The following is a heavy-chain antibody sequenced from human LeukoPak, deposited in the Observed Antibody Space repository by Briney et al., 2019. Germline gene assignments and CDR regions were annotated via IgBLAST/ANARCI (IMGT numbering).Heavy chain of an antibody. CDR1: GFTFVSYS. J-gene: IGHJ4*02. CDR3: ARGWYNWNYYFDY. Sequence: SGGSLRLSCAASGFTFVSYSMNWVRQAPGKGLEWVSSISSSSLYIYYADSVKGRFTVSRDNAKNSLYLQMNSLRAEDTAVYYCARGWYNWNYYFDYWGQGTLVTVSS. CDR2: ISSSSLYI. V-gene: IGHV3-21*01. D-gene: IGHD1-7*01.